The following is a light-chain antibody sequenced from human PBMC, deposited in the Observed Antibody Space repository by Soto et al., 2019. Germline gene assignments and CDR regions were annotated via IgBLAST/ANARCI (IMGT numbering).Light chain of an antibody. Sequence: DIQMAQSPSTLSGSVGHRVSIPFRASQSISSWLAWYQQKPGKAPKLLIYKASTLESGVPSRFSGSGSGTQFTLTISSLQSDDFATYYCQQYNSYSETFGQGTKVDI. J-gene: IGKJ1*01. CDR2: KAS. V-gene: IGKV1-5*03. CDR3: QQYNSYSET. CDR1: QSISSW.